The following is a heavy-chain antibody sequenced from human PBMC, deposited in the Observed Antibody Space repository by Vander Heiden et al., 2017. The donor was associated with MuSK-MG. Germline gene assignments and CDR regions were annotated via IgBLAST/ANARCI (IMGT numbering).Heavy chain of an antibody. D-gene: IGHD5-12*01. CDR3: ARGRGLSKRRGYDHQLYYMDV. CDR1: GDSFSNYY. J-gene: IGHJ6*03. Sequence: VQLEQGGAGLLKPSETLSLTCAVSGDSFSNYYWVWIRQPPGKGLEWIGKINNAGTIDRNLSLMSRVTLSLQTYKKQFSLRLTSVTVADTAIYFCARGRGLSKRRGYDHQLYYMDVWGKGTTVTVSS. CDR2: INNAGTI. V-gene: IGHV4-34*02.